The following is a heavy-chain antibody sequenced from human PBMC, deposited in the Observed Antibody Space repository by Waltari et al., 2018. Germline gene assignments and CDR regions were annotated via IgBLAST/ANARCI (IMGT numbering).Heavy chain of an antibody. CDR3: ARDQDSSGWDLGVGYYHYGMDV. V-gene: IGHV1-18*01. Sequence: QVQLVQSGAEVKKPGASVKVSCKASGYTFTSYGISWVRQAPGQGLEWMGWISAYNGNTHYAQKLQGRVTMTTDKSTSTAYMELRSLRSDDTAVYYCARDQDSSGWDLGVGYYHYGMDVWGQGTTVTVSS. CDR1: GYTFTSYG. J-gene: IGHJ6*02. D-gene: IGHD6-19*01. CDR2: ISAYNGNT.